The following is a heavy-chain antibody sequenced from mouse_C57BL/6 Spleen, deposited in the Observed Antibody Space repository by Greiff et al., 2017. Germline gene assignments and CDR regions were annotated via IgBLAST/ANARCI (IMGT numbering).Heavy chain of an antibody. CDR3: ARGREDY. V-gene: IGHV3-6*01. CDR2: ISYDGSN. Sequence: EVHLVESGPGLVKPSQSLSLTCSVTGYSITSGYYWNWIRQFPGNKLEWMGYISYDGSNNYNPSLKNRISITRDTSKNQFFLKLNSVTTEDTATYYCARGREDYWGQGTSVTVSS. CDR1: GYSITSGYY. J-gene: IGHJ4*01.